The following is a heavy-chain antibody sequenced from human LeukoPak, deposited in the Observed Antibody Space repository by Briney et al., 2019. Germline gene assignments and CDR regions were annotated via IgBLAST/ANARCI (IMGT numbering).Heavy chain of an antibody. D-gene: IGHD2-21*02. CDR3: ARAVGVTAIHNAVDI. J-gene: IGHJ3*02. CDR2: IYSGGGT. Sequence: GGSLRLSCAASGFTVSSNYMSWVRQAPGKGLEWVSVIYSGGGTDYADSVKGRFTISRDNSKNTLYLQMNSLRAEDTAVYYCARAVGVTAIHNAVDIWGQGTMVTVSS. CDR1: GFTVSSNY. V-gene: IGHV3-66*02.